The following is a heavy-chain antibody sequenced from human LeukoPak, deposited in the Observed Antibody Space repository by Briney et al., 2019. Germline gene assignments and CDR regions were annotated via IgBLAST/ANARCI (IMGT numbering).Heavy chain of an antibody. CDR1: GFTFSSYA. CDR2: ISGSGGST. D-gene: IGHD6-13*01. V-gene: IGHV3-23*01. J-gene: IGHJ4*02. CDR3: ARKIGFSSSWYYGRHYFDY. Sequence: PGGSLRLSCAASGFTFSSYAMSWVRQAPGKGLEWDSAISGSGGSTYNADSVKGRFTISRDNSKNTLYLQMNSLRAEDTAVYYCARKIGFSSSWYYGRHYFDYWGQGTLVSVSS.